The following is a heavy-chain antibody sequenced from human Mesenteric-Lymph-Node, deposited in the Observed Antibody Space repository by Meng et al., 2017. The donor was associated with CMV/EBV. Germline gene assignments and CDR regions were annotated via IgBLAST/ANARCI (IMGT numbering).Heavy chain of an antibody. J-gene: IGHJ3*02. Sequence: GESLKISCAASGFTFSSYTMTWVRQALGKGLEGISGVSGSGGSTYYADSVKGRFTISRDNSKNTLYLQMNSLRAEDTAIYYCAKGYYYDSSGPADDAFDIWGQGTMVTVSS. CDR1: GFTFSSYT. CDR2: VSGSGGST. CDR3: AKGYYYDSSGPADDAFDI. V-gene: IGHV3-23*01. D-gene: IGHD3-22*01.